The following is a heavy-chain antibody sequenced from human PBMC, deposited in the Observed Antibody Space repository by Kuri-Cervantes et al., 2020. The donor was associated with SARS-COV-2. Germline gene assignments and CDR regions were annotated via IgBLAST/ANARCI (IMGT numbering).Heavy chain of an antibody. CDR3: AKARPSGGY. D-gene: IGHD4-23*01. J-gene: IGHJ4*02. V-gene: IGHV3-23*01. CDR2: ISDSGINT. Sequence: GGSLRLSCAASGFTFSAYAMSWVRQAPGRGLEWVSGISDSGINTYYPDSVRGRFTISRDNSKNMLYLRMHSLRVGDTAVYYCAKARPSGGYWGQGTLVTVSS. CDR1: GFTFSAYA.